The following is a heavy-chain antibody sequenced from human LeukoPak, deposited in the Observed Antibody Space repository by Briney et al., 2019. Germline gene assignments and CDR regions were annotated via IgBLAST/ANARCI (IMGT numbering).Heavy chain of an antibody. V-gene: IGHV3-23*01. CDR2: INDSGGTT. D-gene: IGHD6-13*01. CDR1: GFTFSSYA. Sequence: PGGFLRLSCAASGFTFSSYAMSWVRQAPGKGLEWVSIINDSGGTTYYADSVKGRFIISRDNSKNTLYLQMSSLRAEDTAVYYCAKPGKKRYSSTWDFDYWGQGTLVTVSS. CDR3: AKPGKKRYSSTWDFDY. J-gene: IGHJ4*02.